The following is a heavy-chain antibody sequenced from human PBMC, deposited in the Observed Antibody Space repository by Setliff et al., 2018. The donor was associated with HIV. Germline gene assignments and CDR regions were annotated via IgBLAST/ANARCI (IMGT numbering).Heavy chain of an antibody. V-gene: IGHV3-7*01. D-gene: IGHD3-3*01. CDR3: AREGVHHNFWSGYTYYYGLDV. CDR2: IKEDGSAT. Sequence: GGSLRLSCAAFGFSFSKYSMSWVRQAPGKGLEWVANIKEDGSATYYVESVRGRFTISRDNPNNLLYLQMDSLRGEDTAVYYCAREGVHHNFWSGYTYYYGLDVWGQGTTVTVSS. CDR1: GFSFSKYS. J-gene: IGHJ3*01.